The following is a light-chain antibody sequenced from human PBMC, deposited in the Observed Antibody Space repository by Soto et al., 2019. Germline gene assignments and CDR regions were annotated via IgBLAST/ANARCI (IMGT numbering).Light chain of an antibody. V-gene: IGLV2-14*01. Sequence: QSALTQPASVSGSPGQSITISCTGTSSDVGGYNYVSWYQQHPGKAPKLMIYEVSNRPSGVSNRFSGSKSGNTASLTISGLQAEDEADDYCSSYTSSSTIVFGTGTKLTVL. CDR1: SSDVGGYNY. J-gene: IGLJ1*01. CDR3: SSYTSSSTIV. CDR2: EVS.